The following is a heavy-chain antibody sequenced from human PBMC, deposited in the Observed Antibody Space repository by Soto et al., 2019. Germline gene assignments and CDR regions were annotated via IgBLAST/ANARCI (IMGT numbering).Heavy chain of an antibody. Sequence: SXKVSFKASGGTXTSYAIGLVRQAPGQGLEWIGGIIPIFGTANYAKKFQGRVTITADKSTRTAYMELRSLSSEDTAVYYCASTYGDYTSWFDPWGQGTQGTVSS. CDR3: ASTYGDYTSWFDP. CDR2: IIPIFGTA. CDR1: GGTXTSYA. D-gene: IGHD4-17*01. J-gene: IGHJ5*02. V-gene: IGHV1-69*06.